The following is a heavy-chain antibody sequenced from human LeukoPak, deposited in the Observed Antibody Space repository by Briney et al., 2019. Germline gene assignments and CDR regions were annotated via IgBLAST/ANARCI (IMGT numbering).Heavy chain of an antibody. V-gene: IGHV4-39*07. D-gene: IGHD4-17*01. CDR3: ARDFVLRHGDPPRSRFDY. CDR1: GGSISSSNNY. CDR2: IYYGGST. Sequence: SETLSLTCTVSGGSISSSNNYCAWIRQPPGKGLEWIGSIYYGGSTYYNPSLKSRVTISIDTSKNQFSLRLNSVTAADTAVYYCARDFVLRHGDPPRSRFDYWGQGALVTVSS. J-gene: IGHJ4*02.